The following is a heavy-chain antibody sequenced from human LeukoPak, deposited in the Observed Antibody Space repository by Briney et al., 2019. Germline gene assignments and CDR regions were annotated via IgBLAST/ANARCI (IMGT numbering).Heavy chain of an antibody. V-gene: IGHV3-48*03. CDR2: ISSGSNTI. D-gene: IGHD4-17*01. CDR1: GFSISSYE. CDR3: ASHYGDCSFDY. J-gene: IGHJ4*02. Sequence: GGSLRLSCAASGFSISSYEMIWVRQAPGKGLEWVLYISSGSNTIYYADSVKGRFSISRDNAKNSLYLQMNSLRAEDTALYYCASHYGDCSFDYWGQGTLVTVSS.